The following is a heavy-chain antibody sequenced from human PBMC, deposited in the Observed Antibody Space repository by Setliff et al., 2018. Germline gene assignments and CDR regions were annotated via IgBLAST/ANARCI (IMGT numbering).Heavy chain of an antibody. V-gene: IGHV4-61*02. J-gene: IGHJ6*03. CDR1: GGSISSGSYY. D-gene: IGHD3-22*01. CDR3: ARNYYDSGDHLPFYYYYMDA. CDR2: LHTSGST. Sequence: SETLSLTCAVSGGSISSGSYYWSWIRQPAGKGLEWVGRLHTSGSTNYNPSLKSRVTISVDTSKNQFSLKVTSVTAADTAVYFCARNYYDSGDHLPFYYYYMDAWDEGTAVTVSS.